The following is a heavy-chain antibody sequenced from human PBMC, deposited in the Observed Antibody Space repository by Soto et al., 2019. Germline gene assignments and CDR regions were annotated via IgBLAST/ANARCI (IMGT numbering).Heavy chain of an antibody. J-gene: IGHJ4*02. V-gene: IGHV3-21*01. Sequence: SLILSCAASGFTFSSYSMNWVRQAPGKGLEWVSSISSSSSYIYYADSVKGRFTISRDNAKNSLYLQMNSLRAEDTAVYYCARTADYYDSSGYGYWGQGTLVTVS. CDR3: ARTADYYDSSGYGY. D-gene: IGHD3-22*01. CDR1: GFTFSSYS. CDR2: ISSSSSYI.